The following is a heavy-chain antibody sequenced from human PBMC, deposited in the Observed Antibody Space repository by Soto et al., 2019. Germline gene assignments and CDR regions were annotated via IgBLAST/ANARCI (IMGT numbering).Heavy chain of an antibody. CDR3: ARSGYSFAWGY. Sequence: ESRGGLIPPGGSLRLSCAASGFLVNSAYMTWVRQAPGKGLEWLSMINSDGSTLYAESVKGRFTISRDNSKNRLDLQMNSLRAEDTAMYYCARSGYSFAWGYWGQGTLVIVTS. CDR1: GFLVNSAY. J-gene: IGHJ4*02. V-gene: IGHV3-53*01. D-gene: IGHD5-18*01. CDR2: INSDGST.